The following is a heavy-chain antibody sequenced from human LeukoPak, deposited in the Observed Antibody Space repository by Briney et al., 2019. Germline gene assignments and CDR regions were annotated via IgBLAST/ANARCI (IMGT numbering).Heavy chain of an antibody. CDR3: ATQQGGTPAY. V-gene: IGHV3-74*01. J-gene: IGHJ4*02. Sequence: GGSLRLSFAASGLTFSSHWMHSIRQAPGKGLVWVSRITNDGSSSTYADSVRDRFTISSGNAKNMLYLQANSLRAEDTAVYYCATQQGGTPAYWGQGTLVTVSS. CDR1: GLTFSSHW. CDR2: ITNDGSSS. D-gene: IGHD3-16*01.